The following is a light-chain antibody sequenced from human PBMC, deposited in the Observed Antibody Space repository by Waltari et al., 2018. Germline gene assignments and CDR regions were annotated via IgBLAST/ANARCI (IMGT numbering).Light chain of an antibody. Sequence: EIVLTQSPGTLSLSQGERATLSCRASQSVSSIYLAWYQQKPGQTPRLLIYGASSRATGIPDRFSGSGSGTDFTLTISRLEPEDSAVYYCQQYVSSPLTFGGGTKVEIK. V-gene: IGKV3-20*01. CDR3: QQYVSSPLT. CDR1: QSVSSIY. J-gene: IGKJ4*01. CDR2: GAS.